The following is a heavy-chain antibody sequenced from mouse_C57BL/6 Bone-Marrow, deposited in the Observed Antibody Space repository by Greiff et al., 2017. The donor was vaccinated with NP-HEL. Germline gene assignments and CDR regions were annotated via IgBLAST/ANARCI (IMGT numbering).Heavy chain of an antibody. CDR3: ARESIDGYYFYFDY. Sequence: QVQLQQPGAELVKPGASVKLSCKASGYTFTSYWMQWVKQRPGQGLEWIGEIDPSDSYTNYNQKFKGKATLTVDTSSSTAYMQLSSLTSEDSAVYYCARESIDGYYFYFDYWGQGTTVTVSS. V-gene: IGHV1-50*01. CDR2: IDPSDSYT. CDR1: GYTFTSYW. D-gene: IGHD2-3*01. J-gene: IGHJ2*01.